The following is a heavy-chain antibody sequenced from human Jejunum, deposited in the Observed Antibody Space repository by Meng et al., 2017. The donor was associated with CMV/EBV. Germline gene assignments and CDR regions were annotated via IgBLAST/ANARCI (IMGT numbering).Heavy chain of an antibody. CDR3: TRALDY. CDR2: ISSSGDRT. CDR1: GFTFNKYE. V-gene: IGHV3-48*03. J-gene: IGHJ4*02. Sequence: LRLSCAASGFTFNKYEMNWVRQAPRQGLEWLSYISSSGDRTYYADSVKGRFFIYRDNARNTLYLQMNSLRGDDSAIYYCTRALDYWGQGTPVTVSS.